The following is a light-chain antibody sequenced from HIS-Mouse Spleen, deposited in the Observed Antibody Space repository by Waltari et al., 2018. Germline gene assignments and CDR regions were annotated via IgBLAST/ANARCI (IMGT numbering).Light chain of an antibody. V-gene: IGLV4-69*01. CDR3: QTWGTGILVV. Sequence: QLVLTQSPSASASLGASVKLTCTLSSGHSSYAIAWHQQQPEKGPRYLMKLNSDGSHSKGYWLPARFSGSSSGAARYLTISSLQSEDEADYYCQTWGTGILVVFGGGTKLTVL. CDR1: SGHSSYA. CDR2: LNSDGSH. J-gene: IGLJ2*01.